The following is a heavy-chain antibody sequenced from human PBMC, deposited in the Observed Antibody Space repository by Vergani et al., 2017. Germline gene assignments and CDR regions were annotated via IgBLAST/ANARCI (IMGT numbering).Heavy chain of an antibody. D-gene: IGHD3-10*01. V-gene: IGHV2-70*15. CDR3: ARMHWFGKSHFGLDV. Sequence: QVTLRESGPALVKPTQTLTLTCTFSGFSLSTSGMCVSWTRQAPGKALEFLARIAWDDAKYYRTSLKTRLTISKDTSTNQVVLTMTNMDPVDTATCYCARMHWFGKSHFGLDVWSQGTTVTVSS. CDR2: IAWDDAK. J-gene: IGHJ6*02. CDR1: GFSLSTSGMC.